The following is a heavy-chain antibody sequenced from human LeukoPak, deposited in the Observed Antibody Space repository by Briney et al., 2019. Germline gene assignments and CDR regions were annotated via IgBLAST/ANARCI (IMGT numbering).Heavy chain of an antibody. CDR2: ITAYNGDT. CDR3: ARGGMTTAMDY. Sequence: GASVKVSCKASGYTFNSYGISWVRQAPGQGPEWMGWITAYNGDTKSAQNHQGRVTMTTDTSTSTAYMGLRSLRSDDTAVYYCARGGMTTAMDYWGQGTLVTVSS. CDR1: GYTFNSYG. D-gene: IGHD4-17*01. J-gene: IGHJ4*02. V-gene: IGHV1-18*01.